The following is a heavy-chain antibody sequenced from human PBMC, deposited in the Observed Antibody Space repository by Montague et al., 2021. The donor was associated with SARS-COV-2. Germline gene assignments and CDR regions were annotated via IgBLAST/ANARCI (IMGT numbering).Heavy chain of an antibody. CDR3: ARGWAFDH. V-gene: IGHV4-59*08. Sequence: SETLSLTCTVSGGSTASHYWNWIRQSPGKRPEWIGYVYYNGDTKYKPSLQSRVTISIDTSENQFSVRLNSVTAADTAVYFCARGWAFDHWGQGRLVAVSS. D-gene: IGHD6-19*01. J-gene: IGHJ3*01. CDR2: VYYNGDT. CDR1: GGSTASHY.